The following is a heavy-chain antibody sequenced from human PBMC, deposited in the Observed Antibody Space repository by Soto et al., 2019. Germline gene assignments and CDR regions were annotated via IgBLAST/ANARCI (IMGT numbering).Heavy chain of an antibody. D-gene: IGHD1-26*01. CDR3: ARGRIVGATYYYGMDV. V-gene: IGHV1-69*13. CDR1: GGTFSSYA. CDR2: IIPIFGTA. Sequence: TSVKVSCKASGGTFSSYAISWVRQAPGQGLEWMGGIIPIFGTANYAQKFQGRVTITADESTSTAYMELSSLRSEDTAVYYCARGRIVGATYYYGMDVWGQGTTVTVSS. J-gene: IGHJ6*02.